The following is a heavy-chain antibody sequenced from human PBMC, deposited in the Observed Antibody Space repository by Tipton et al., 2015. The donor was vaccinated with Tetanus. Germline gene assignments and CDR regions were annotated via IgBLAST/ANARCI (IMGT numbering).Heavy chain of an antibody. CDR3: ARHLYGYWFDP. J-gene: IGHJ5*02. CDR1: GASISDEKYY. CDR2: IYFQGST. V-gene: IGHV4-39*02. Sequence: TLSLICTVSGASISDEKYYWGWIRQAPGKGLEWIASIYFQGSTYYSPSLKSRLTIDVDTSQNLFSLRMTTVTAADTAVYYCARHLYGYWFDPWGQGALVTVSS. D-gene: IGHD2/OR15-2a*01.